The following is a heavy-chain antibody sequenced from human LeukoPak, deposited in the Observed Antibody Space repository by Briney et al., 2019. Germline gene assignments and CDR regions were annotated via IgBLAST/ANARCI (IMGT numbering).Heavy chain of an antibody. CDR3: ARGPPLALYFNGWYSGGAFDI. CDR1: VYTFTSYG. D-gene: IGHD6-19*01. CDR2: ISAYNGNT. V-gene: IGHV1-18*01. J-gene: IGHJ3*02. Sequence: ASVKVSCKASVYTFTSYGISWVRHAPGQGLECMGWISAYNGNTNYAHKLKGRVTMTTDTSTSTAYMELRSLRSDDTAVYYCARGPPLALYFNGWYSGGAFDIWGQGTMVTVSS.